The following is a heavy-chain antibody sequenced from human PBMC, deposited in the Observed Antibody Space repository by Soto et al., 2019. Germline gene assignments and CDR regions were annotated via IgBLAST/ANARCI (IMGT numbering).Heavy chain of an antibody. D-gene: IGHD3-22*01. CDR3: ARAPYYYDSRGYWAY. V-gene: IGHV3-74*01. CDR1: GFTFTHYW. Sequence: PGGSLRLSCVASGFTFTHYWMHWVRQAPGKGLVWVSYISSDGSNTNYADSVKGRFTISRDNAKNSLYLQMNSLRAEDTAVYYCARAPYYYDSRGYWAYWGQGT. J-gene: IGHJ4*02. CDR2: ISSDGSNT.